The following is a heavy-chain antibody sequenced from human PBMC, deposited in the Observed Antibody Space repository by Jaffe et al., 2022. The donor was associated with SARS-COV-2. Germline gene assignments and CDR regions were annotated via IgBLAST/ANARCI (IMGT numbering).Heavy chain of an antibody. V-gene: IGHV2-5*01. CDR3: AHRSGISDRRGSGYFDY. CDR1: GFSLKINGEG. D-gene: IGHD6-25*01. J-gene: IGHJ4*02. Sequence: QITLKEAGPTLVKPTQTLTLTCSFSGFSLKINGEGVALIRQPPGKALEWLALIYWNDDKRYSPALKNRVTITKDTSKNQVVLTMANIDPVDTATYYCAHRSGISDRRGSGYFDYWGPGMMVTVSS. CDR2: IYWNDDK.